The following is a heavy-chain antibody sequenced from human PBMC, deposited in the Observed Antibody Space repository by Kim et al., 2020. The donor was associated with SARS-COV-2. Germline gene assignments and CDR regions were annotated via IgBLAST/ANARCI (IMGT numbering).Heavy chain of an antibody. CDR3: ARAGGFRGSWYGGRWFDP. CDR2: INHSGST. V-gene: IGHV4-34*01. Sequence: SETLSLTCAVYGGSFSGYYWSWIRQPPGKGLEWIGEINHSGSTNYNPSLKSRVTISVDTSKNQFSLKLSSVTAADTAVYYCARAGGFRGSWYGGRWFDPWGQGTLVTVSS. D-gene: IGHD6-13*01. CDR1: GGSFSGYY. J-gene: IGHJ5*02.